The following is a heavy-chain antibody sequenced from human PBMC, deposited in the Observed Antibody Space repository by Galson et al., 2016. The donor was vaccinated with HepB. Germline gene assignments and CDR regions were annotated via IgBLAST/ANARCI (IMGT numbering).Heavy chain of an antibody. CDR2: IYWDDDK. D-gene: IGHD3-22*01. CDR1: GFSLSTSGVG. V-gene: IGHV2-5*02. CDR3: AHNRGSYFDGSVYYGWYFDL. Sequence: PALVKPTQTLTLTCTFSGFSLSTSGVGVGWIRQPPGKALEWLALIYWDDDKRYSPSLKSRLTITKDTSKNQVVLTMTNMDPVDTATYYCAHNRGSYFDGSVYYGWYFDLWGRGTLVTVSS. J-gene: IGHJ2*01.